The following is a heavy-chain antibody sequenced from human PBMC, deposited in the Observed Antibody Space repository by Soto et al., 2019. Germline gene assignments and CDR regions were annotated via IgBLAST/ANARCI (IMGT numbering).Heavy chain of an antibody. CDR3: ARDGVGDTTLFGYNDY. J-gene: IGHJ4*02. CDR2: IRYDGSNI. V-gene: IGHV3-33*01. D-gene: IGHD1-26*01. CDR1: GNIFNGYG. Sequence: VQLVESGGGVVQPGGSLRLSCAASGNIFNGYGMHWVRQPPGKGLEWVAVIRYDGSNIFYADSVKGRFTISRDNSKNTLYLQMNSLRAEDTAVYYCARDGVGDTTLFGYNDYWGQGTLVTVSS.